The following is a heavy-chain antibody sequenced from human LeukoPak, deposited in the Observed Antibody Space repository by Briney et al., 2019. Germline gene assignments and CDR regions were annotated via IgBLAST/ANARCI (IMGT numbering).Heavy chain of an antibody. V-gene: IGHV4-59*04. CDR2: ISYSGST. J-gene: IGHJ4*02. Sequence: GSLRLSCAASGFTFSSYSMNWVRQPPGKGLEWIGVISYSGSTYYNPSLKSRVTISVDTSKSHFSLKLSSVTAADTAIYYCARLDKGIKAAHFDYWGQGTLVTVSS. CDR1: GFTFSSYSMN. D-gene: IGHD6-25*01. CDR3: ARLDKGIKAAHFDY.